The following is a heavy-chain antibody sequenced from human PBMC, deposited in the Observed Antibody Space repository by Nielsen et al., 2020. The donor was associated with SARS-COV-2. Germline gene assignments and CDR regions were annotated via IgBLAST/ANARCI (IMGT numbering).Heavy chain of an antibody. J-gene: IGHJ6*02. CDR1: GFTFSSYW. CDR3: ARDLDTDWRLDYYYYYGMDV. V-gene: IGHV3-7*05. CDR2: IKQDGSEK. D-gene: IGHD3/OR15-3a*01. Sequence: GESLKISCAASGFTFSSYWMSWVRQAPGKGLEWVANIKQDGSEKYYVDSVKGRFTISRDNAKNSLYLQMNSLRAEDTAVYYCARDLDTDWRLDYYYYYGMDVWGQGTTVTVSS.